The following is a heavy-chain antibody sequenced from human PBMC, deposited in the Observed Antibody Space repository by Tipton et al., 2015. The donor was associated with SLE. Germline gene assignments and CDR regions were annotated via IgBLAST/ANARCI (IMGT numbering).Heavy chain of an antibody. V-gene: IGHV4-34*01. CDR1: GGSFSGYY. Sequence: TLSLTCAVYGGSFSGYYWSWIRQPPGKGLEWIGEINHSGSTYYNPSLKSRVTISVDTSKNQFSLKLSSVTAADTAVYYCARHERAAGGAYWGQGTLVTVSS. J-gene: IGHJ4*02. D-gene: IGHD3-16*01. CDR2: INHSGST. CDR3: ARHERAAGGAY.